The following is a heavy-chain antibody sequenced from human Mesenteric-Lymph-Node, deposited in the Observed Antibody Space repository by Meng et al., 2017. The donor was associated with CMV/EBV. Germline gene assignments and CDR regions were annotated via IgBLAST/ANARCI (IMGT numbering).Heavy chain of an antibody. CDR1: FTGYY. V-gene: IGHV1-2*06. Sequence: FTGYYMHWGRPAPGEGLGWMGRINPNSGGTNYAQKFQGRVTMTRDTSISTAYMELSRLRSDDTAVYYCARGGADIVVVPAARWVDPWGQGTLVTVSS. CDR3: ARGGADIVVVPAARWVDP. D-gene: IGHD2-2*01. CDR2: INPNSGGT. J-gene: IGHJ5*02.